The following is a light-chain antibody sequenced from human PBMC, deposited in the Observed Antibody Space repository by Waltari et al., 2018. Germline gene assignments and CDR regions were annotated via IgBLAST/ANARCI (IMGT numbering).Light chain of an antibody. CDR3: SSYTSSSTYV. V-gene: IGLV2-14*01. Sequence: QSALTQPASVSGSPGQSITISCTGTSSDVGGYNYVSWYQQHPDKVPKLMIYDVSKRPSGVSNRFSGSKSGNTASLTISVLQAEDEADYYCSSYTSSSTYVFGTGTKVTVL. CDR1: SSDVGGYNY. J-gene: IGLJ1*01. CDR2: DVS.